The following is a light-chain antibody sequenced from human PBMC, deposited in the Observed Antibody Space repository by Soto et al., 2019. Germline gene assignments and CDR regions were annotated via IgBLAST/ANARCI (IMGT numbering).Light chain of an antibody. V-gene: IGLV1-40*01. Sequence: QSVLTQPPSVSGAPGQRVTISCTGSSSNIGAGYDVHWYQQLPGTAPKLLIYGNSNRPSGVPDRFSGSKSGTSASLAITGLQAEDEADYYCPTYDSRLRAYVIGTGTKLTVL. J-gene: IGLJ1*01. CDR3: PTYDSRLRAYV. CDR2: GNS. CDR1: SSNIGAGYD.